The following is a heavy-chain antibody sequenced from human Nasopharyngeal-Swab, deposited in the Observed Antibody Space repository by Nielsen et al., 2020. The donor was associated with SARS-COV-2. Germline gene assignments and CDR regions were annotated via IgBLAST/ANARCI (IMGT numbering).Heavy chain of an antibody. D-gene: IGHD2-15*01. CDR3: AGESGPNGFDI. Sequence: GGSLRLSCAVSGFTFSTYGMHWVRQAPGKGLEWVANIKGDGSARYYVDSVRGRFTVSRDNAKNSLYLEMNSLRVEDTALYYCAGESGPNGFDIWGQGAMITVSS. CDR1: GFTFSTYG. J-gene: IGHJ3*02. CDR2: IKGDGSAR. V-gene: IGHV3-7*01.